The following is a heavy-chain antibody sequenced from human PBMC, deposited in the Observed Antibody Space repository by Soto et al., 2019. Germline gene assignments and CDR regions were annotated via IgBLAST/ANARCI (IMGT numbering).Heavy chain of an antibody. J-gene: IGHJ4*02. CDR3: AKMEGMGPWASSFDY. CDR2: IYGGGNGP. D-gene: IGHD3-10*01. Sequence: EVQVLESGGGLVQPGGSLRLSCAATGFTFSDFAMSWVRQAPGKGLEWVSRIYGGGNGPHYADSVKGRVTISRDNSKNTLYLQMNSLRAEDTAVYYCAKMEGMGPWASSFDYWGQGTLVTVSS. CDR1: GFTFSDFA. V-gene: IGHV3-23*01.